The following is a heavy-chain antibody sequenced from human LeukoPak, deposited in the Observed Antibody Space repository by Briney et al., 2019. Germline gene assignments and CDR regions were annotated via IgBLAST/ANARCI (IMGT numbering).Heavy chain of an antibody. D-gene: IGHD6-13*01. V-gene: IGHV3-74*01. Sequence: GGSLRLSCAASGFTFSSYWMHWVRQAPGKGLLWVSRINSDGSSTSYADSVKGRFTISRDNAKNALYLQMNSLRAEDTAVYYCARRIAAAAAPYYFDYWGQGTLVTVSS. CDR3: ARRIAAAAAPYYFDY. J-gene: IGHJ4*02. CDR2: INSDGSST. CDR1: GFTFSSYW.